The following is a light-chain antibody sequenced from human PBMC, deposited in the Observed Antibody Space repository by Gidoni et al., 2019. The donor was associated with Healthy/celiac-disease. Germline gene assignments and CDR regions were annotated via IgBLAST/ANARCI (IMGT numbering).Light chain of an antibody. CDR1: SANIGARYD. V-gene: IGLV1-40*01. CDR2: GNR. Sequence: QSLLTHPPSVSGAPGPRVTIPCTGSSANIGARYDVHRYQQLPGTAPKLLISGNRNRPSGVPDRFSGSNSGTSASLAITGLQAEDEADYCCESYDSSLSGSVFGGGTKLTVL. J-gene: IGLJ3*02. CDR3: ESYDSSLSGSV.